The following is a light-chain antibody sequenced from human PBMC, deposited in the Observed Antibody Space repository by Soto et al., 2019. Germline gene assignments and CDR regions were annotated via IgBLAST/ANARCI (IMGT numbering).Light chain of an antibody. V-gene: IGLV1-44*01. J-gene: IGLJ2*01. Sequence: QSVLTQPPSASGTPGQRVTISCSGSSSNIGINNVNWYQQLPGTAPKLLIYSNNQRPSGVPDRFSGSKSGTSASLAISGLQSEDEADYYCAAWDDSLNGVVFGGGTQLTVL. CDR2: SNN. CDR1: SSNIGINN. CDR3: AAWDDSLNGVV.